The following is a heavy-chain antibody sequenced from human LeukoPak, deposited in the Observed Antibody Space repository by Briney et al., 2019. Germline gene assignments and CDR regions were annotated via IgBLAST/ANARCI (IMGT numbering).Heavy chain of an antibody. V-gene: IGHV1-2*02. J-gene: IGHJ4*02. D-gene: IGHD5-12*01. CDR1: GDTLTALS. Sequence: ASVKVSCMVSGDTLTALSMHWVRQAPGQGLEWMGWINPNSGGTNYAQKFRGRVTMTGDTSISTAYMELSRLRSDDTAVYYCARGRQGGGYLYYFDYWGQGTLVTVSS. CDR3: ARGRQGGGYLYYFDY. CDR2: INPNSGGT.